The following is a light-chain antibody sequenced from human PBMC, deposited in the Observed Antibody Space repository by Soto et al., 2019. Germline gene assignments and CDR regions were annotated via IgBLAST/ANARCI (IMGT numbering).Light chain of an antibody. CDR2: AAS. V-gene: IGKV1-39*01. CDR1: QSISNY. Sequence: DIQMTQSPSSLSISVGDRVTITCRASQSISNYVNWYQHKPGKAPKLLIYAASTLQSGVPSRFSGRGSGTDFTLTISSLQPEDFATYYCQQSYSTPRYTFGQGTKLEIK. CDR3: QQSYSTPRYT. J-gene: IGKJ2*01.